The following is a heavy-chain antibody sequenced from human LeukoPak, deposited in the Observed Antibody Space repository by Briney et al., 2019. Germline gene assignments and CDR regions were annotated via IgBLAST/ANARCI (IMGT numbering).Heavy chain of an antibody. CDR1: GGSISSSNW. CDR3: ARGYGDYYDSSGFDY. J-gene: IGHJ4*02. Sequence: SGTLSLTCAVSGGSISSSNWWGWVRQPPGKGLEWIGEIYHSGSTNYNPSLKSRVTISVDKSKNQFSLKLSSVTAADTAVYYCARGYGDYYDSSGFDYWGQGTLVTVSS. CDR2: IYHSGST. D-gene: IGHD3-22*01. V-gene: IGHV4-4*02.